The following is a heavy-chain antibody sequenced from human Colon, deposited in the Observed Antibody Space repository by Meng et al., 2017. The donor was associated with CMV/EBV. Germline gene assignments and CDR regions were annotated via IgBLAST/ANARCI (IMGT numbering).Heavy chain of an antibody. J-gene: IGHJ4*02. CDR1: GDSMKSYY. CDR3: ARTPSDGYNTFDY. D-gene: IGHD5-24*01. CDR2: IYFSGST. Sequence: VSGDSMKSYYWSWVRQPPGKGLEWIGFIYFSGSTNYNPSLKSRVTMSVDTSTNRFSLKLSSVTAADTAMYFCARTPSDGYNTFDYWGQGLMVTVSS. V-gene: IGHV4-4*08.